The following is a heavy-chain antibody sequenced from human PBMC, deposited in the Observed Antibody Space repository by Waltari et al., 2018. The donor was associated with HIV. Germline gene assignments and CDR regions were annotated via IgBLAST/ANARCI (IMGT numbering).Heavy chain of an antibody. D-gene: IGHD3-22*01. Sequence: EVQLVESGGGLVQPGGSLRLSCAASGFTVSSNYMSWVRQAPGKGLEWVSVIYSGGSTYYADSVKGRFTISRHNSKNTLYLQMNSLRAEDTAVYYCARSGHYYDSSGYPFDYWGQGTLVTVSS. CDR3: ARSGHYYDSSGYPFDY. CDR2: IYSGGST. V-gene: IGHV3-53*04. J-gene: IGHJ4*02. CDR1: GFTVSSNY.